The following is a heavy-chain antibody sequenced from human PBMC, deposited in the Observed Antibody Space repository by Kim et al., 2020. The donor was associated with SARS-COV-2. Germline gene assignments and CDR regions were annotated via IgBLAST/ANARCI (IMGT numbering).Heavy chain of an antibody. CDR2: TYYRSKWYS. D-gene: IGHD5-12*01. CDR3: ARGYKSAFDS. CDR1: GDSVSSNSVG. V-gene: IGHV6-1*01. J-gene: IGHJ4*02. Sequence: SQTLSLTCAISGDSVSSNSVGWDWIRQSPSRGLEWLGMTYYRSKWYSEYAESVMGRITITSDTSKNEFSLRLSSMTPEDTAVYFCARGYKSAFDSWGQGTLVTVSS.